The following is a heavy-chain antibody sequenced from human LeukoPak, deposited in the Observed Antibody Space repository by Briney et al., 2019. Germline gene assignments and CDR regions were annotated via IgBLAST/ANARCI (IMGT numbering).Heavy chain of an antibody. J-gene: IGHJ4*02. D-gene: IGHD3-16*01. CDR3: ARDYGYDYVWGSYSHFDY. CDR2: ISAYNGNT. Sequence: ASVKVSCKASGYTFTSYGISWVRQAPGQGLEWMGWISAYNGNTNYAQKLQGRVTMTTDTSTSTAYMELRRLRCGDTAVYYCARDYGYDYVWGSYSHFDYWGQGTLVTVSS. CDR1: GYTFTSYG. V-gene: IGHV1-18*01.